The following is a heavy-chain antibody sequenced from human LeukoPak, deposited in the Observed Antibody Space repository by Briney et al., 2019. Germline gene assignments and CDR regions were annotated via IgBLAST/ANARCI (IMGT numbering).Heavy chain of an antibody. Sequence: GGSLRLSCAASGFTVSSNYMSWVRQAPGKGLEWVSVIYSGGNTYYADSVKGRFTISRDNSKNTLYLQMNSLRAEDTAVYYCARAVSSGYDPFDYWGQGTLVTVSS. V-gene: IGHV3-53*01. CDR3: ARAVSSGYDPFDY. J-gene: IGHJ4*02. D-gene: IGHD3-22*01. CDR1: GFTVSSNY. CDR2: IYSGGNT.